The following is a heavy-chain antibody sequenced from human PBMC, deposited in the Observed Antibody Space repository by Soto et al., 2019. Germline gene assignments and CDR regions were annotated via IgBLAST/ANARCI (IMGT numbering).Heavy chain of an antibody. J-gene: IGHJ5*02. CDR1: GGFLRRYY. V-gene: IGHV4-59*08. D-gene: IGHD2-15*01. CDR2: IYYSGST. CDR3: ARQLGYCSGGSCYGDNWFDP. Sequence: SESLSLACAVSGGFLRRYYLSLTRPPPGNGLEWIAYIYYSGSTNYNPSLKSRVTISVDTSKNQFSLKLSSVTAADTAVYYCARQLGYCSGGSCYGDNWFDPWGQGTLVTVSS.